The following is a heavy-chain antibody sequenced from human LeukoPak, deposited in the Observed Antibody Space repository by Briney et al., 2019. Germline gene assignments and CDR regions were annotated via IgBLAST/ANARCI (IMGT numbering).Heavy chain of an antibody. CDR1: GDSISSGAYY. CDR3: ARRVLYGILTAFDI. V-gene: IGHV4-38-2*02. J-gene: IGHJ3*02. CDR2: IYHSGST. D-gene: IGHD2-8*02. Sequence: SETLSLTCTVSGDSISSGAYYWGWIRQPPGKGLEWIGSIYHSGSTYYNPSLKSRVTISVDTSKNQFSLKLSSVTAADTAVYYCARRVLYGILTAFDIWGQGTMVTVSS.